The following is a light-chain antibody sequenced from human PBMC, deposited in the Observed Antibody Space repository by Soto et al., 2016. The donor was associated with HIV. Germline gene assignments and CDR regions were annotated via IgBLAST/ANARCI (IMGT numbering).Light chain of an antibody. CDR3: QQLNSYPLT. CDR1: QGISNY. J-gene: IGKJ4*01. Sequence: DIQLTQSPSLLSAYVGDRVTITCRASQGISNYLAWYQQRPGMAPKLLIYAASSLQTGVPSRFSGSGSGTHFTLTVSSLQPEDFATYYXQQLNSYPLTFGEGPRSRS. CDR2: AAS. V-gene: IGKV1-9*01.